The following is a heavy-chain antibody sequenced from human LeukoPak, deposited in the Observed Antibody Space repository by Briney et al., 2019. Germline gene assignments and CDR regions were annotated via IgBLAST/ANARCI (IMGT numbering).Heavy chain of an antibody. D-gene: IGHD6-19*01. Sequence: PGGSLSLSCALSGFTLRTDGTHWVRQAPRQGRGWVIFIRYAGNNKYYADSVKGRFTISRDNSKNTLYLQMKSLRAEDTAVYYCAKGGGSGWFPYFDYWGQGTLVTVSS. CDR2: IRYAGNNK. V-gene: IGHV3-30*02. CDR3: AKGGGSGWFPYFDY. J-gene: IGHJ4*02. CDR1: GFTLRTDG.